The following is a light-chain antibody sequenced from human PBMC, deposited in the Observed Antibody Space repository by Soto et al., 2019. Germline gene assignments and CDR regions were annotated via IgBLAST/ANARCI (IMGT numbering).Light chain of an antibody. V-gene: IGKV3-11*01. Sequence: EIVLTQSPATLSSSPGERATLSCRASQSLSSYLAWYQQKPGQAPRLLIYDASNRATGIPARFIGSGSGTDFTLTISSLEPEDFAVYYCQQRSNWPLTFGGGTKVEIK. CDR3: QQRSNWPLT. CDR2: DAS. J-gene: IGKJ4*01. CDR1: QSLSSY.